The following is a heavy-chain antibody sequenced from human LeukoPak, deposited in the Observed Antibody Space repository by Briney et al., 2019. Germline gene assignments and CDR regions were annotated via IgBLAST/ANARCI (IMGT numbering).Heavy chain of an antibody. CDR2: IIPIFGTA. Sequence: ASVKVSCKASGGTFSSYAISWVRQAPGQGLEWMGGIIPIFGTANYAQKFQGRVTITADESTSTAYMELSSLRSEDTAVYYCARDRRDGYSNLDYWGQGTLVTVPS. CDR1: GGTFSSYA. CDR3: ARDRRDGYSNLDY. D-gene: IGHD5-24*01. V-gene: IGHV1-69*13. J-gene: IGHJ4*02.